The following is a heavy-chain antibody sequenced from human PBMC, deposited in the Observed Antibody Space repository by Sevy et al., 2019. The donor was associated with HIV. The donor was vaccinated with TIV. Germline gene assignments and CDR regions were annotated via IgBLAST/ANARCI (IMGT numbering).Heavy chain of an antibody. J-gene: IGHJ4*02. Sequence: SETLSLTCTVSGGSITSLYWNWIRQPPGKGLEWIANIYYNGHINCNPSLKSRVTLSLVTSKNQFSLRLSSVTAADTAMYYCAGENAWGRGYSWGQGTLVTVSS. D-gene: IGHD1-26*01. CDR1: GGSITSLY. CDR3: AGENAWGRGYS. V-gene: IGHV4-59*08. CDR2: IYYNGHI.